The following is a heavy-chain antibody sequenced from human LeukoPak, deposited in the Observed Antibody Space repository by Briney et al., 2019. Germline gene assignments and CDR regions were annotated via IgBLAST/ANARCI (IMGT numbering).Heavy chain of an antibody. CDR2: IYYSGST. CDR1: GGSISSYY. Sequence: SETLSLTCTVSGGSISSYYWSWIRQPPGKGLEWIGYIYYSGSTNYNPSLKSRVTISVDTSKNQFSLKLSSVAAADTAVYYCARRAGSYYDSSGYYYVTGDWFDPWGQGTLVTVSS. D-gene: IGHD3-22*01. J-gene: IGHJ5*02. V-gene: IGHV4-59*08. CDR3: ARRAGSYYDSSGYYYVTGDWFDP.